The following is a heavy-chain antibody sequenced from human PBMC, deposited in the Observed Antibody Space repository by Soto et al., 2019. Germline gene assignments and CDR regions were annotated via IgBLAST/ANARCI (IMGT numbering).Heavy chain of an antibody. V-gene: IGHV3-30*18. D-gene: IGHD3-22*01. CDR2: ISYDGSNK. J-gene: IGHJ4*02. CDR1: GFTFSSYG. CDR3: AKQRIYYDSSGYHTPYYFDY. Sequence: GGSLRLSCAASGFTFSSYGMHWVRQAPGKGLEWVAAISYDGSNKYYADSVKGRFTISRDNSKNTLYLQMNSLRAEDTAVYYCAKQRIYYDSSGYHTPYYFDYWGQGTLVTVSS.